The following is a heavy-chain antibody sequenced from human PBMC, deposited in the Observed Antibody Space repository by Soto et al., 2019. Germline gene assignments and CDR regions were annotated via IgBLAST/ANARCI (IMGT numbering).Heavy chain of an antibody. Sequence: EVQLVESGGGLVQPGGSLRLSCAASGIPVSSNYMTWVRQAPGKGLEWVSVLHSGGDTYYANSVKGRFTISRHDSTNTLFLQMNSLTPEXTAXXXXXXXXXXXXXXXXDVWGQGTTVTVSS. J-gene: IGHJ6*02. CDR1: GIPVSSNY. CDR2: LHSGGDT. CDR3: XXXXXXXXXXXXDV. V-gene: IGHV3-53*04.